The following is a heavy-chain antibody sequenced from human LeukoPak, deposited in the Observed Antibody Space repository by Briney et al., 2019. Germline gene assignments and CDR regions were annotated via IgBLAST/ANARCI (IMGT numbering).Heavy chain of an antibody. CDR3: ARGREYYYGSGSPTDYGMDV. V-gene: IGHV5-51*01. J-gene: IGHJ6*04. CDR2: IYPGDSDT. Sequence: GESLQISCKGSGYIFTSYWIGWVRQMPGKGLEWMGIIYPGDSDTRYSPSFQGQVTISADKSISTAYLQWSSLKASDTAMYYCARGREYYYGSGSPTDYGMDVWGKGTTVTVSS. D-gene: IGHD3-10*01. CDR1: GYIFTSYW.